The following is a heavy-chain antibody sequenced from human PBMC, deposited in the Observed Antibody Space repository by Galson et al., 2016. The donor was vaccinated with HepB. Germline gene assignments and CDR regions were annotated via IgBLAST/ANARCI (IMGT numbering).Heavy chain of an antibody. D-gene: IGHD6-13*01. CDR3: ARGDRHSSSWWGFDY. CDR2: ISSSGSYI. CDR1: GFTFSDYY. V-gene: IGHV3-11*01. Sequence: SLRLSCAASGFTFSDYYMNWIRQAPGKGLEWVSYISSSGSYIYYADSVKGRFTISRDNAKNSLYLQMDSLRAEDTAVYYCARGDRHSSSWWGFDYWGQGTLGTVSS. J-gene: IGHJ4*02.